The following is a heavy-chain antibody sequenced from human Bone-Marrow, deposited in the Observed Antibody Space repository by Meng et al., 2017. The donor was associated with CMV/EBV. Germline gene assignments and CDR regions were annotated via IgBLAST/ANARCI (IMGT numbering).Heavy chain of an antibody. Sequence: GASLKICCSASGFTFSSHWMTWVRQAPGKGLEWVANIKKDGSEKYYVDSVKGRFTVSRDNAKNSLYLQMHSLRAEDTAVYYCSRVFLYGPFDPLGQGTLVTVSS. CDR3: SRVFLYGPFDP. CDR1: GFTFSSHW. CDR2: IKKDGSEK. J-gene: IGHJ5*02. V-gene: IGHV3-7*01. D-gene: IGHD3-10*02.